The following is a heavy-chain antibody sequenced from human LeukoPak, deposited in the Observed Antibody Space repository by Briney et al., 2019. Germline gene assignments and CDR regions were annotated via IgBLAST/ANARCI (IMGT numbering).Heavy chain of an antibody. Sequence: SETLSLTCTVSGGSMSSYHWNWIRQPPGKRLEWIGDIYYSGSTNYNPSLKSRVTISVGTSKNQFSLSLSSVTAADTAVYYCARYPSGYADYWGQGTLVTVSS. CDR2: IYYSGST. D-gene: IGHD5-12*01. V-gene: IGHV4-59*08. J-gene: IGHJ4*02. CDR3: ARYPSGYADY. CDR1: GGSMSSYH.